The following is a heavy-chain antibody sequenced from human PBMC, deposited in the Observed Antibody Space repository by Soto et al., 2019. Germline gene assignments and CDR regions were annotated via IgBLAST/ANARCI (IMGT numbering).Heavy chain of an antibody. Sequence: SETLSLTCNVSGGSISGGDYFWNWIRQPPGKGLEWIGYIYYSGSTYYNPSLKSRATISVDTSKSQFSLELTSVTAADTAVYFCARGRYCLTGRCFPNWFDSWGQGALVTVS. CDR2: IYYSGST. CDR3: ARGRYCLTGRCFPNWFDS. J-gene: IGHJ5*01. CDR1: GGSISGGDYF. D-gene: IGHD7-27*01. V-gene: IGHV4-30-4*01.